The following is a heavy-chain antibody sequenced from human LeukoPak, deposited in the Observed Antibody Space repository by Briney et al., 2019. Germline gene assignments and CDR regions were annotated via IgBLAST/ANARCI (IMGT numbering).Heavy chain of an antibody. CDR3: AKRRIYSSGWYEFDY. CDR2: ISGGGGST. J-gene: IGHJ4*02. CDR1: GLTFSNYE. V-gene: IGHV3-23*01. D-gene: IGHD6-19*01. Sequence: PGGSLRLSCAASGLTFSNYEMSWVRQAPGKGLEWVSAISGGGGSTYHADSAKGRFTISRDNSKNTLYLQMNSLRAEDTAVYYCAKRRIYSSGWYEFDYWGQGTLVTVTS.